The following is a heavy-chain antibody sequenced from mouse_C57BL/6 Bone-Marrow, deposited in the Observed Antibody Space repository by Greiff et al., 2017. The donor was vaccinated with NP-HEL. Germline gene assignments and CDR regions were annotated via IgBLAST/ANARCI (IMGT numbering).Heavy chain of an antibody. V-gene: IGHV1-81*01. J-gene: IGHJ4*01. Sequence: QVQLKESGAELARPGASVKLSCKASGYTFTSYGISWVKQRTGQGLEWIGEIYPRSGNTYYNEKFKGKATLTADKSSRTAYMELRSLTSEDSAVYFCARKTTVVAKGAMDYWGQGTSVTVSS. CDR3: ARKTTVVAKGAMDY. D-gene: IGHD1-1*01. CDR1: GYTFTSYG. CDR2: IYPRSGNT.